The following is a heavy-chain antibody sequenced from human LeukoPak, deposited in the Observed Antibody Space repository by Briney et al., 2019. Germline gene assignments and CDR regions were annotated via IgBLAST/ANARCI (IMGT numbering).Heavy chain of an antibody. CDR3: ARDPRVAVAGLFDY. D-gene: IGHD6-19*01. J-gene: IGHJ4*02. CDR1: AFTFSSHA. CDR2: ISGSGGST. Sequence: GGSLRLSCVASAFTFSSHAMSWVRQAPGKGLEWVSAISGSGGSTYYADSVKGRFTISRDNSKNTLYLQMNSLRAEDTAVYYCARDPRVAVAGLFDYWGQGTLVTVSS. V-gene: IGHV3-23*01.